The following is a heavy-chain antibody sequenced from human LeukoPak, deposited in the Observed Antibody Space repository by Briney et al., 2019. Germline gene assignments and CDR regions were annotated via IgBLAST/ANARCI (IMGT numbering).Heavy chain of an antibody. CDR3: ARGPAVAGTYYFDY. Sequence: GGSLRLSCAASGFTFSSYEMNWVRQAPGKGLEWVSSISSSSSYIYYADSVKGRFTISRDNAKNSLYLQMNSLRAEDTAVYYCARGPAVAGTYYFDYWGQGTLVTVSS. D-gene: IGHD6-19*01. V-gene: IGHV3-21*01. J-gene: IGHJ4*02. CDR1: GFTFSSYE. CDR2: ISSSSSYI.